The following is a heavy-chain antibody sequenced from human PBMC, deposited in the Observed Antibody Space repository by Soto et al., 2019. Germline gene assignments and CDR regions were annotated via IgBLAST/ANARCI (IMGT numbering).Heavy chain of an antibody. J-gene: IGHJ4*02. CDR1: GFAFINYA. D-gene: IGHD6-6*01. CDR2: ISTSIDAT. Sequence: GGSLRPSCAASGFAFINYAMHLFRHSPFKWLEWVSSISTSIDATYYADSVKGRFTISRDDSKNTLYLQMNSLRAEDSAVYYCAKDRTVAARNFDYWGQGTQVTVSS. V-gene: IGHV3-23*01. CDR3: AKDRTVAARNFDY.